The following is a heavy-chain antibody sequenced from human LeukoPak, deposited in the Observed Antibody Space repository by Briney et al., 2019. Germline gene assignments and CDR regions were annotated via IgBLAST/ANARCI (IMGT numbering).Heavy chain of an antibody. CDR3: ARIPVAQYYYYYYMDV. CDR1: GGSISSHY. V-gene: IGHV4-59*11. CDR2: IYYSGST. Sequence: SETLSLTCTVSGGSISSHYWSWIRQPPGKGLEWIGYIYYSGSTNYNPSLKSRVTISVDTSKNQFSLKLSSVTAADTAVYYCARIPVAQYYYYYYMDVWGKGTTVTVSS. J-gene: IGHJ6*03.